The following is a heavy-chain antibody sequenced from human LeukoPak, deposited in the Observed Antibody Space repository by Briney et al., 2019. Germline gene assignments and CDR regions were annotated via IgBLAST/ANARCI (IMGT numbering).Heavy chain of an antibody. CDR2: IYWDNDK. CDR3: AHTNSSSPHDY. D-gene: IGHD6-13*01. CDR1: GFLLSTYGVG. Sequence: SGPTLVKPTQTLTLTCTFSGFLLSTYGVGVGWIRQPPGKALEWLALIYWDNDKRYSPSLKSRLTITKDTSKKQVVLTMTNMDPVDTATYYCAHTNSSSPHDYWGQGALVTVSS. V-gene: IGHV2-5*02. J-gene: IGHJ4*02.